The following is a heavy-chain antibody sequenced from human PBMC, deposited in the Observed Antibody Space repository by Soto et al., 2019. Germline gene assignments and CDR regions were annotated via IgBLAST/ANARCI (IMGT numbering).Heavy chain of an antibody. J-gene: IGHJ2*01. D-gene: IGHD5-18*01. Sequence: QVQLVESGGGVVQPGRSLRLSCAASGFTFSSYAMQWVLQAPGKGLEWVAVISYDGSNKYYADSVKGRFTISRDNSKNTLYLQMNSLRAEDTAVYYCARGFLGTAIVPNWYFDLWGRGTLVTVSS. CDR3: ARGFLGTAIVPNWYFDL. CDR2: ISYDGSNK. CDR1: GFTFSSYA. V-gene: IGHV3-30-3*01.